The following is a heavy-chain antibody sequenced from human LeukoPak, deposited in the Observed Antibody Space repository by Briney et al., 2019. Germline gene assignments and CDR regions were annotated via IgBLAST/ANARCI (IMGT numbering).Heavy chain of an antibody. CDR3: AIPAAIGAAAGPSYFDY. D-gene: IGHD2-2*02. CDR2: IIPIFGIA. CDR1: GGTFSSYA. J-gene: IGHJ4*02. Sequence: SVKVSCKASGGTFSSYAISWVRQAPGQGLEWMGRIIPIFGIANYAQKFQGRVTITADKSTSTAYMELSSLRSEDTAVYYCAIPAAIGAAAGPSYFDYWGQGSLVTVSS. V-gene: IGHV1-69*04.